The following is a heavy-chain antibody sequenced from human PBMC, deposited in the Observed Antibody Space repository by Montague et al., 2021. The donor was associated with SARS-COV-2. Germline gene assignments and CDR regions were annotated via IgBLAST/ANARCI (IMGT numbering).Heavy chain of an antibody. CDR2: IWYDGSNK. CDR1: GFTFSSYG. Sequence: SLRLSCAASGFTFSSYGMHWVRQAPSKGLEWVAVIWYDGSNKYYADSVKGLFTISRDNSKSTLSLQMNSLRVEDTAMYYCAKSLDTSGYSFERGADYWGQGTLVTVSS. D-gene: IGHD5-12*01. J-gene: IGHJ4*02. CDR3: AKSLDTSGYSFERGADY. V-gene: IGHV3-33*06.